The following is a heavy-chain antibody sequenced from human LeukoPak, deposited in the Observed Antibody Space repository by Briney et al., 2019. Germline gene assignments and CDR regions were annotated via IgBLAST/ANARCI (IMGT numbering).Heavy chain of an antibody. J-gene: IGHJ4*02. CDR1: GYSISSGYY. CDR3: ARLASGWSDFDY. V-gene: IGHV4-38-2*02. CDR2: INHSGST. Sequence: PSETLSLTCTVSGYSISSGYYWGWIRQPPGKGLEWIGEINHSGSTNYNPSLKSRVTISVDTSKNQFSLKLSSVTAADTAMYYCARLASGWSDFDYWGQGTLVTVSS. D-gene: IGHD6-19*01.